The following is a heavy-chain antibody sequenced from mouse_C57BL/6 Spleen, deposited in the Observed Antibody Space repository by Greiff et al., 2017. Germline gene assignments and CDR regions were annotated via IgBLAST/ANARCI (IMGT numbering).Heavy chain of an antibody. J-gene: IGHJ2*01. CDR2: ISSGSSTI. V-gene: IGHV5-17*01. D-gene: IGHD4-1*02. Sequence: EVKLVESGGGLVKPGGSLKLSCAASGFTFTDYGMHWVRQAPEQGLEWVAYISSGSSTIYYADTVKGRFTISRDNAKNTLFLKITSLRAEDRAMYYCARQLYFDYWGQGTTLTVSS. CDR1: GFTFTDYG. CDR3: ARQLYFDY.